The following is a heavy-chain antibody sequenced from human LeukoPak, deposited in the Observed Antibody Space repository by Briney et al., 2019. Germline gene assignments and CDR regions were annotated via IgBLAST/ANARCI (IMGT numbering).Heavy chain of an antibody. CDR2: ISSSSSTI. D-gene: IGHD1-7*01. V-gene: IGHV3-48*01. Sequence: GGSLRLSCAASGFTFSSYSMNWVRQAPGKGLEWVSYISSSSSTIYYADSVKGRSTISRDNSKNTLYLQMNSLRAEDTAVYYCAKSTTGGTTLVDWFDPWGQGTLVIVSS. CDR1: GFTFSSYS. J-gene: IGHJ5*02. CDR3: AKSTTGGTTLVDWFDP.